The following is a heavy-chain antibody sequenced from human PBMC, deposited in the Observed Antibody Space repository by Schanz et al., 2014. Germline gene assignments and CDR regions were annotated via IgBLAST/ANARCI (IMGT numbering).Heavy chain of an antibody. CDR1: GFSFSSYA. V-gene: IGHV3-23*04. D-gene: IGHD3-10*01. CDR2: ISGSGAST. Sequence: EVQLVQSGGGLVQPGGSLRLSCATSGFSFSSYAINWVRQAPGKGLEWVSGISGSGASTYYADSVKGRFTISRDNAKNSLYLQMNSLRAEDTAVYHCVSSGSYSSYAFWGQGTLVTVSS. CDR3: VSSGSYSSYAF. J-gene: IGHJ4*02.